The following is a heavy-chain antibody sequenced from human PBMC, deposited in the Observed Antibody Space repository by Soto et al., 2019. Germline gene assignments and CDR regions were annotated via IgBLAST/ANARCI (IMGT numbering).Heavy chain of an antibody. D-gene: IGHD3-3*01. CDR3: ARDLGYDFWSGYQDY. V-gene: IGHV3-33*01. CDR2: IWYDGSNK. Sequence: GGSLRLSCAASGFTFSSYGMHWVRQAPGKGLEWVAVIWYDGSNKYYADSVKGRFTISRDNSKNTLYLQMNSLRAEDTAVYYCARDLGYDFWSGYQDYWGQGTLVTVSS. J-gene: IGHJ4*02. CDR1: GFTFSSYG.